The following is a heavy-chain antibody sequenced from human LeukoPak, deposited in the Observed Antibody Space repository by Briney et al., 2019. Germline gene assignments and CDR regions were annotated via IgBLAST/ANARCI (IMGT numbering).Heavy chain of an antibody. J-gene: IGHJ4*02. V-gene: IGHV1-18*01. CDR3: ARDEFGGQLGDY. Sequence: ASVKVSCKATGYTFTNYGISWVRQAPGQGLEWMGWISAKYGNTNYAQNLQGRVTLTTDTSTTTAYMEMRSLRSDDTAVYYCARDEFGGQLGDYWGQGTLVTVSS. CDR2: ISAKYGNT. CDR1: GYTFTNYG. D-gene: IGHD1-1*01.